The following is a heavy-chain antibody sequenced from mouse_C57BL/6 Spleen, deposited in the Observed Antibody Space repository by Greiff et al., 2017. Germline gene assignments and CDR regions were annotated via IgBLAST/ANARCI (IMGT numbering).Heavy chain of an antibody. V-gene: IGHV2-2*01. J-gene: IGHJ2*01. CDR2: IWSGGST. Sequence: VQLQQSGPGLVQPSQSLSITCTVSGFSLTSYGVHWVRQSPGKGLEWLGVIWSGGSTDYNAAFISRLSISKDNSKSQVFFKMNSLQADDTAIYYCARGANGDLPYYFYDWGQGTTLTVS. CDR3: ARGANGDLPYYFYD. CDR1: GFSLTSYG. D-gene: IGHD4-1*01.